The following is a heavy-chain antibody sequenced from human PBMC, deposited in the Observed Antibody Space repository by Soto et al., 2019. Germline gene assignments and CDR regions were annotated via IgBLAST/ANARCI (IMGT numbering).Heavy chain of an antibody. CDR2: IIPIFGTA. CDR1: GGTFSSYA. Sequence: SAKVSCKASGGTFSSYAISWGRQAPGQGLEWMGGIIPIFGTANYAQKFQGRVTITADESTSTAHMELSSLRSEDKAVYYCARANVDTAMACDYWGQGTLVTVYS. CDR3: ARANVDTAMACDY. V-gene: IGHV1-69*13. J-gene: IGHJ4*02. D-gene: IGHD5-18*01.